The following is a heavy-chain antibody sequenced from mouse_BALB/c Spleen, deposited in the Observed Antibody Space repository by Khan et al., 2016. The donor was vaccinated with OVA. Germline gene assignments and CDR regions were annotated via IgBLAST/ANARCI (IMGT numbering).Heavy chain of an antibody. J-gene: IGHJ2*01. Sequence: VQLQESGAELVRPGTSVKLSCKTSGYIFTSYWIHWVKQRSGQGLEWIARIYPGTDNTYYNEKFKDRATLTADKSSRTAYFQLSSLKSEDSAVFFCAREEALYYFDYWGQGTTLTVSS. CDR3: AREEALYYFDY. V-gene: IGHV1S132*01. D-gene: IGHD3-2*02. CDR1: GYIFTSYW. CDR2: IYPGTDNT.